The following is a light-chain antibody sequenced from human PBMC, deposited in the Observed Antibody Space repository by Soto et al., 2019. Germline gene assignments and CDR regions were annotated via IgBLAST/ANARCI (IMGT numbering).Light chain of an antibody. CDR3: QQYNIYAWT. CDR2: DAS. V-gene: IGKV1-5*01. J-gene: IGKJ1*01. CDR1: QSISSW. Sequence: DIQMTQSPSTLSASVVDRVTITCRASQSISSWLAWYQQKPGKAPKLLIYDASSLESGVPSRFSGSGSGTEFTLTISSLQPDDFATYYCQQYNIYAWTFGQGTKVDIK.